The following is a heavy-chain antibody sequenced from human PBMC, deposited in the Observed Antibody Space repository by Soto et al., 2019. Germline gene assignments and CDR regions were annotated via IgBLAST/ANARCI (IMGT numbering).Heavy chain of an antibody. D-gene: IGHD3-10*01. CDR2: MNPNSGST. Sequence: ASVKVSCKASGYTFTSYDINWVRQATGQGLEWMGWMNPNSGSTNYSPSLKSRVTMSVDTSKNQFSLKLNSVTAADTAVYYCARSYRSRFDYWGQGTLVTVSS. J-gene: IGHJ4*02. CDR1: GYTFTSYD. CDR3: ARSYRSRFDY. V-gene: IGHV1-8*01.